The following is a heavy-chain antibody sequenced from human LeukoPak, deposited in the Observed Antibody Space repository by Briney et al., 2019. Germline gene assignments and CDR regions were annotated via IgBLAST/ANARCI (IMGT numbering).Heavy chain of an antibody. CDR1: GFAFSDYY. Sequence: GGSLRLSCAASGFAFSDYYMSWVRQAPGKGLEWVSAISGSGGSTYYADSVKGRFTISRDNAKNSLYLQMNSLRAEDTAVYYCASPVAGTSDAFDIWGQGTMVTVSS. V-gene: IGHV3-11*01. D-gene: IGHD6-19*01. CDR2: ISGSGGST. J-gene: IGHJ3*02. CDR3: ASPVAGTSDAFDI.